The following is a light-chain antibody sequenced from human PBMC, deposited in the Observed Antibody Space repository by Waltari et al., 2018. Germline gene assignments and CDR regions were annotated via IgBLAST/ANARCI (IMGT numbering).Light chain of an antibody. Sequence: LVMTQSPATLSVSPGERATLSCRASQSVSSYLGWYQRKPGQAPRLLIYGASTRATGIPARFSGSGSGAEFTLTISSLQSEDFAVYYCQQYNNWPPLFGQGTRLEIK. CDR1: QSVSSY. J-gene: IGKJ5*01. CDR2: GAS. CDR3: QQYNNWPPL. V-gene: IGKV3-15*01.